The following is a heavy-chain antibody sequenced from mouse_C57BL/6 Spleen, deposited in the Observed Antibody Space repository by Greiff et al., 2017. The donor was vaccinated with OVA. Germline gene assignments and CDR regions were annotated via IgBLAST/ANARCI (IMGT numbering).Heavy chain of an antibody. CDR1: GYTFTDYY. V-gene: IGHV1-26*01. D-gene: IGHD1-1*01. CDR3: ARGYYRGYVDV. CDR2: INPNNGGT. Sequence: EVQLQQSGPELVKPGASVKISCKASGYTFTDYYMNWVKQSHGKSLEWIGDINPNNGGTSYNQKFKGKATLTVDKSSSTAYMELRSLTSEDSAVYYCARGYYRGYVDVWGTGTTVTVSS. J-gene: IGHJ1*03.